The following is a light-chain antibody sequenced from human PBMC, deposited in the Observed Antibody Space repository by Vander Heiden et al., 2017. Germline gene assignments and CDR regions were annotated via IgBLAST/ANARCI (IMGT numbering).Light chain of an antibody. CDR2: QDS. J-gene: IGLJ2*01. Sequence: SYELPQPPSVSVSPGQTASITCSGDKLGDKYACWYQQKPGQSPVLVTYQDSKRPSGIPERFSGSNSGNTATLTISGTQAMDETDYYCQAWDSSTVVFGGGTKLTVL. V-gene: IGLV3-1*01. CDR1: KLGDKY. CDR3: QAWDSSTVV.